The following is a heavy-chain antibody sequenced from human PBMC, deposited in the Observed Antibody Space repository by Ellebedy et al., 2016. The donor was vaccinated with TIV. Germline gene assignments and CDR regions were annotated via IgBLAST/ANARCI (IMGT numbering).Heavy chain of an antibody. V-gene: IGHV3-74*01. D-gene: IGHD3-10*01. J-gene: IGHJ6*02. CDR3: ARDGIGELLFYYGMDV. CDR1: GFTVSSHW. Sequence: PGGSLRLSCAASGFTVSSHWMHWVRQAPGKGLVWVSRINTDGSSPTYADSGKGRFTIYSDNAKNTLYLQMNSLRVEDTAVYYCARDGIGELLFYYGMDVWGQGTTVTVSS. CDR2: INTDGSSP.